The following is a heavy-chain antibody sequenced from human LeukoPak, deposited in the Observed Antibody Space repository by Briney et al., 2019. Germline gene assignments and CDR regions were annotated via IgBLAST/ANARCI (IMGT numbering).Heavy chain of an antibody. CDR2: INPSGGST. J-gene: IGHJ6*03. CDR1: GYTFTGYY. CDR3: ARGHSIVLMVYAIGTGYYYMDV. D-gene: IGHD2-8*01. Sequence: GASVKVSCKASGYTFTGYYMHWVRQAPGQGLEWMGIINPSGGSTSYAQKFQGRVTMTRDMSTSTVYMELSSLRSEDTAVYYCARGHSIVLMVYAIGTGYYYMDVWGKGTTVTVSS. V-gene: IGHV1-46*01.